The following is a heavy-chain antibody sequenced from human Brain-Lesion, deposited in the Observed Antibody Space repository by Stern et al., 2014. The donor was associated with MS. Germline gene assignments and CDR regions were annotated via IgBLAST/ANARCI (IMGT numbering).Heavy chain of an antibody. CDR3: AGEEDIRYCSGGSCTGNWFDP. CDR1: GGSVSSTSYA. V-gene: IGHV4-39*02. Sequence: QLQLQESGPGLVKPSETLSLTCTVAGGSVSSTSYAWAWIRQPPGKGLEWIGTIYYSGNTSYRPSLKIRLTISLDTSKNHFSLQLRSVTAADTAVYYCAGEEDIRYCSGGSCTGNWFDPWGQGTLVTVSS. CDR2: IYYSGNT. D-gene: IGHD2-15*01. J-gene: IGHJ5*02.